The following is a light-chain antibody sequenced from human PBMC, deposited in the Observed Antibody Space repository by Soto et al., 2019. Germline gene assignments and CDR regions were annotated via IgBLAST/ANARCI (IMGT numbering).Light chain of an antibody. CDR2: DAA. CDR3: HQRQSWPRT. CDR1: QNINTY. V-gene: IGKV1-39*01. Sequence: DIQMTQSPYSLSAAVGDRVTIACRASQNINTYLNWYQQKPGKAPNLLIFDAASLQSGDPSRFSGGGSRTDFTLTISDVQPEDGALYYCHQRQSWPRTFGQGTKVDI. J-gene: IGKJ1*01.